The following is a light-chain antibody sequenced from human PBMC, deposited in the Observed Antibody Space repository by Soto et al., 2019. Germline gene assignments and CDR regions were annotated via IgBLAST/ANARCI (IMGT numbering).Light chain of an antibody. J-gene: IGLJ1*01. CDR2: EGS. Sequence: QSVLTQPASVSGSPGQSITFSCTGTSSDVGSYNLVSWYQQHPGKAPKLMIYEGSKRPSGVSNRFSGSKSGNTASLTISGLQAEDEADYYCCSYAGSTTYVFGTGTRSPS. V-gene: IGLV2-23*01. CDR1: SSDVGSYNL. CDR3: CSYAGSTTYV.